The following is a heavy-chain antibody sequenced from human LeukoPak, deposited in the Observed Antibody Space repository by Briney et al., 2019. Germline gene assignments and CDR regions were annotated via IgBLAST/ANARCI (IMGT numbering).Heavy chain of an antibody. CDR2: IKSKTDGCTT. V-gene: IGHV3-15*01. Sequence: GGSLRLSCAAPGFTFSNAWMSWVRQAPGKGLEWVGRIKSKTDGCTTDYAAPVKGRFTISRDDSKNTLYLQMNSLKTEDTAVYYCTTEYYYGSGSYYSGDWGQGTLVTVSS. J-gene: IGHJ4*02. CDR1: GFTFSNAW. CDR3: TTEYYYGSGSYYSGD. D-gene: IGHD3-10*01.